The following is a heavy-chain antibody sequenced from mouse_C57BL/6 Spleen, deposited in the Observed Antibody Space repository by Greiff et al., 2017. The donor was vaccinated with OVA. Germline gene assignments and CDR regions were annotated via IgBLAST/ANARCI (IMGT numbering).Heavy chain of an antibody. CDR2: ITHSGET. J-gene: IGHJ4*01. CDR1: GFPITSGYY. CDR3: AGALDYDGSNRFYAMDY. Sequence: VKLVKSGPGLVKPSQSLFLTCSITGFPITSGYYWIWIRQSPGKPLEWMGYITHSGETFYHPSLQSPISITRDTSKNQFFLQLNSVTTEDTAMYYCAGALDYDGSNRFYAMDYWGQGTSVTVSS. V-gene: IGHV12-3*01. D-gene: IGHD1-1*01.